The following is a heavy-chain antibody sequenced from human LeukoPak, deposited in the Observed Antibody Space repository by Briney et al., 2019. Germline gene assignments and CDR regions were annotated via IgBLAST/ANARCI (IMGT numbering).Heavy chain of an antibody. CDR3: TREPRRWLQYRGLDY. J-gene: IGHJ4*02. V-gene: IGHV3-23*01. CDR1: GFTFNNYA. Sequence: GGSLRLSCAASGFTFNNYAMSWVRQAPGKGLEWVSVISGSDTSTYYADSVKGRFTISRDDSKNTLYLQMNSLKTEDTAVYYCTREPRRWLQYRGLDYWGQGTLVTVSS. CDR2: ISGSDTST. D-gene: IGHD5-24*01.